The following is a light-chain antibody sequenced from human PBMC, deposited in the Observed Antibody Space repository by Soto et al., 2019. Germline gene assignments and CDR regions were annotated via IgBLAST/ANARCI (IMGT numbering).Light chain of an antibody. CDR1: QSISSW. CDR3: QQSYSTPWT. J-gene: IGKJ1*01. V-gene: IGKV1-39*01. Sequence: IQLTQSTSTLSASVGYRVTIICRASQSISSWLAWYQQKQGKAPKLLIYAASSLQSGVPSRFSGSGSGTDFTLTISSLQTEDFATYYCQQSYSTPWTFGQGTKVDIK. CDR2: AAS.